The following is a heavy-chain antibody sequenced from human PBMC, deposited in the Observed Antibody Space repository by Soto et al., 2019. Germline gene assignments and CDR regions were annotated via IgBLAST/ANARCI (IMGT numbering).Heavy chain of an antibody. Sequence: ESGGGVVQPGRSLRLSCAASGFTFSSYGMHWVRQAPGKGLEWVAVISYDGSNKYYADSVKGRFTISRDNSKNTLYLQMNSLRAEDTAVYYCAKGRAGYDFWSGYYTSVYNWFDPWGQGTLVTVSS. CDR2: ISYDGSNK. D-gene: IGHD3-3*01. CDR3: AKGRAGYDFWSGYYTSVYNWFDP. V-gene: IGHV3-30*18. J-gene: IGHJ5*02. CDR1: GFTFSSYG.